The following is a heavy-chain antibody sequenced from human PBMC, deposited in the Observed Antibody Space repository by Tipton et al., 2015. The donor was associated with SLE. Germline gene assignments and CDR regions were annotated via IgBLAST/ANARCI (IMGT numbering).Heavy chain of an antibody. Sequence: TLSLTCTVSGGSISSYYWSWIRQPPGKGLEWIGNIFNSGSTNYNPSLKSRVTISVDTSKNQCSLKLNSVTAAGTAVYYCARDWIMVPGVIRYYAMDVWGQGTTVTVPS. CDR2: IFNSGST. CDR1: GGSISSYY. D-gene: IGHD3-10*01. CDR3: ARDWIMVPGVIRYYAMDV. V-gene: IGHV4-59*01. J-gene: IGHJ6*02.